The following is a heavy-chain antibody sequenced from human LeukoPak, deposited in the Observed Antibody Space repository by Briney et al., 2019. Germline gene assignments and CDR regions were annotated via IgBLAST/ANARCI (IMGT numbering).Heavy chain of an antibody. J-gene: IGHJ4*02. D-gene: IGHD3-10*01. CDR3: AKDSDYYGSGSPYDY. CDR2: ISWNSGSI. CDR1: GFTFDDYA. V-gene: IGHV3-9*01. Sequence: GGSLRLSCAASGFTFDDYAMHWVRQAPGKGLEWVSGISWNSGSIGYADSVKGRFTISRDNAKNSLYLQMNSLRAEGTALYYCAKDSDYYGSGSPYDYWGQGTLVTVSS.